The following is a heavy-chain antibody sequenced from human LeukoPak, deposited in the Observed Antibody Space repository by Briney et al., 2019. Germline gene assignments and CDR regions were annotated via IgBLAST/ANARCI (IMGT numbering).Heavy chain of an antibody. CDR3: ARAGMETDPLDYYYYMDV. V-gene: IGHV3-30*02. D-gene: IGHD5-18*01. CDR2: IRYDGSNK. J-gene: IGHJ6*03. CDR1: GFTFSSYG. Sequence: GGSLRLSCAASGFTFSSYGMHWVRQAPGKGLEWVAFIRYDGSNKYYADSVKGRFTISRDNSKNTLYLQMNSLRAEDTAVYYCARAGMETDPLDYYYYMDVWGKGTTVTVSS.